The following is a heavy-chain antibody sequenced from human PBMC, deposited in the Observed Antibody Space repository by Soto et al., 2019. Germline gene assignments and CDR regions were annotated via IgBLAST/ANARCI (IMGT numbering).Heavy chain of an antibody. CDR2: ISNGGDYT. V-gene: IGHV3-23*01. D-gene: IGHD3-16*01. CDR3: AKDNVPLGTNEWYFDV. Sequence: EVQLLESGGGLVQPGGSLRLSCAASGYTFSNYAMTWVRQAPGKGLEWVSCISNGGDYTYYADAVTGRVTISRDKSKNTLYLQMNGLRAEDTAVYYCAKDNVPLGTNEWYFDVWGRGILVTVSP. J-gene: IGHJ2*01. CDR1: GYTFSNYA.